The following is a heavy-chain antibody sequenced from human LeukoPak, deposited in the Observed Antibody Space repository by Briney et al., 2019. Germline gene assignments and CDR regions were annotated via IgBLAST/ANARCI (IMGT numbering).Heavy chain of an antibody. CDR2: ISGSGGST. D-gene: IGHD3-22*01. Sequence: PGGSLRLSCAASGFTFSSYAMSWVRQAPAKGLEWVSAISGSGGSTYYADSVKGRFTISRDNSKNTLYLQMNSLRAEDTAVYYCAARPGGDYYDSSGYYFDYWGQGTLVTVSS. V-gene: IGHV3-23*01. CDR3: AARPGGDYYDSSGYYFDY. CDR1: GFTFSSYA. J-gene: IGHJ4*02.